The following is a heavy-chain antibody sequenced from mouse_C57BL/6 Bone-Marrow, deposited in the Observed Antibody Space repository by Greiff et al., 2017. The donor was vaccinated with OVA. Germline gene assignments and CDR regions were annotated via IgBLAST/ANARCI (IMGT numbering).Heavy chain of an antibody. D-gene: IGHD1-1*01. Sequence: EVKLMESGGGLVQSGRSLRLSCATSGFTFSDFYMEWVRQAPGKGLEWIAASRNKANDYTTEYSASVKGRFIVSRDTSQSILYLQMNALRAEDTAIYYCARDYYGSSGFYAMDYWGQGTSVTVSS. CDR2: SRNKANDYTT. CDR1: GFTFSDFY. V-gene: IGHV7-1*01. J-gene: IGHJ4*01. CDR3: ARDYYGSSGFYAMDY.